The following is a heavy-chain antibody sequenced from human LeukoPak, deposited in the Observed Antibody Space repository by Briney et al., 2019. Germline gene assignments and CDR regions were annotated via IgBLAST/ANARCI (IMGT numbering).Heavy chain of an antibody. CDR1: GFTFSSYS. V-gene: IGHV3-48*04. J-gene: IGHJ4*02. CDR3: ARDQDTAMVFDDY. CDR2: ISSSGSTI. D-gene: IGHD5-18*01. Sequence: GGSLRLSCAASGFTFSSYSMNWVRQAPGKGLEWVSYISSSGSTIYYADSVKGRFTISRDNAKNSLYLQMNSLRAEDTAVYYCARDQDTAMVFDDYWGQGTLVTVSS.